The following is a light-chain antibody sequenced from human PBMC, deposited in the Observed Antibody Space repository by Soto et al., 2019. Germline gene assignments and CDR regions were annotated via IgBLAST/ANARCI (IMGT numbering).Light chain of an antibody. CDR1: QSVRNN. CDR2: GAS. Sequence: EIVMTQSPATLSVSPGERATLSCRASQSVRNNLAWYQQRPGRAPRLLIYGASTRASGIPARFSGSGSGTEFTLTISRLQSEDLAVYHCQHYENLPLTCGGGTKVEIK. V-gene: IGKV3-15*01. J-gene: IGKJ4*01. CDR3: QHYENLPLT.